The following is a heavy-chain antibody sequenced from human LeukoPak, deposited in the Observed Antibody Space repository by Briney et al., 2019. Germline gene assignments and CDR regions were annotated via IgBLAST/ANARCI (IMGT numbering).Heavy chain of an antibody. J-gene: IGHJ5*02. CDR3: ARGPIDYYSSRSDYRFDP. Sequence: SETLSLTCTVSGGSISTYYWSWFRQPPGKRLEWIGYIYSSGSTNYNPSLKSRVTISLDTSKNQFSLKLSSVTAADTAVYYCARGPIDYYSSRSDYRFDPWGQGTLVTVSS. V-gene: IGHV4-59*01. D-gene: IGHD6-13*01. CDR1: GGSISTYY. CDR2: IYSSGST.